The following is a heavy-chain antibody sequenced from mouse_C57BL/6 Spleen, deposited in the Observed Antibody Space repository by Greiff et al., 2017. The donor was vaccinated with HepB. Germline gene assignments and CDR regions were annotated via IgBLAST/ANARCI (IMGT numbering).Heavy chain of an antibody. V-gene: IGHV3-6*01. CDR3: ASGLLRFPFDY. D-gene: IGHD1-1*01. CDR1: GYSITSGYY. J-gene: IGHJ2*01. CDR2: ISYDGSN. Sequence: EVQRVESGPGLVKPSQSLSLTCSVTGYSITSGYYWNWIRQFPGNKLEWMGYISYDGSNNYNPSLKNRISITRDTSKNQFFLKLNSVTTEDTATYYCASGLLRFPFDYWGQGTTLTVSS.